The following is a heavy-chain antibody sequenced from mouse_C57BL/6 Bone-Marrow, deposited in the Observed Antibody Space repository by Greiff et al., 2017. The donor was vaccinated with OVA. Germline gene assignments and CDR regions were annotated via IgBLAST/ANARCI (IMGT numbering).Heavy chain of an antibody. Sequence: VQLKQSGPVLVKPGASVKMSCKASGYTFTDYYMNWVKQSHGKSLEWIGVINPYNGGTSYNQKFKGKATLTVDKSSSTAYMERNSLTSEDSAVYYCANYYGSSYAMDYWGQGTSVTVSS. CDR3: ANYYGSSYAMDY. D-gene: IGHD1-1*01. CDR1: GYTFTDYY. J-gene: IGHJ4*01. V-gene: IGHV1-19*01. CDR2: INPYNGGT.